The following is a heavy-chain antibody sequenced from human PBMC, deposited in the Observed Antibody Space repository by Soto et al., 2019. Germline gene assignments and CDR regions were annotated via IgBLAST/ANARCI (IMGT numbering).Heavy chain of an antibody. CDR1: GYSFTSYW. CDR2: IDPSDSYT. Sequence: LGESLKISCKGSGYSFTSYWISWVRQMPGKGLEWMGRIDPSDSYTNYSPSFQGRFTISRDNSKNTLYLQMNSLRAEDTAVYYCAKDLFLDGSGSYYKPYYYYYGMDVWGQGTTVTVSS. CDR3: AKDLFLDGSGSYYKPYYYYYGMDV. V-gene: IGHV5-10-1*04. D-gene: IGHD3-10*01. J-gene: IGHJ6*02.